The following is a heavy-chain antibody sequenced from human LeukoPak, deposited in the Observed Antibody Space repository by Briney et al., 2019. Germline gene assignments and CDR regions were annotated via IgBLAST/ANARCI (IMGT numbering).Heavy chain of an antibody. D-gene: IGHD3-16*01. CDR2: ISSSSSYI. Sequence: PGGSLRLSCAASGFTFSSYAMSWVRQAPGKGLEWVSSISSSSSYIYYADSVKGRFTISRDNAKNSLYLQMNSLRAEDTAVYYCARDGGWGVAYYFDYWGQGTLVTVSS. V-gene: IGHV3-21*01. CDR1: GFTFSSYA. J-gene: IGHJ4*02. CDR3: ARDGGWGVAYYFDY.